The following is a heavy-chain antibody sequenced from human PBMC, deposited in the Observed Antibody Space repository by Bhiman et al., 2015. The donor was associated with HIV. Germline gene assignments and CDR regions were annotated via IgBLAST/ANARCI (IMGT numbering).Heavy chain of an antibody. Sequence: EVQLVESGGGLVQPGGSLGLSCAASGFIVSSNYMSWVRQAPGKGLEWVSVIYSSGNTYYADSVKGRFTISRDSSRNTLYLQIDNLRAEDTAVYYCARSKLQFLAPGAFDVWGQGTMVTVSS. CDR1: GFIVSSNY. V-gene: IGHV3-53*01. D-gene: IGHD5-24*01. CDR2: IYSSGNT. J-gene: IGHJ3*01. CDR3: ARSKLQFLAPGAFDV.